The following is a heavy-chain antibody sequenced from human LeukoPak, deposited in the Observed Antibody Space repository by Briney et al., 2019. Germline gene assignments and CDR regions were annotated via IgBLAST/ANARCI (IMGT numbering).Heavy chain of an antibody. CDR2: VWFDGTNE. J-gene: IGHJ4*02. Sequence: GGSLRLSCAASGFTFSSYGMHWVRQAPGKGLEWVAFVWFDGTNEKYADSVKGRFTISRDNSKNTLYLQMNSLRAEDTAVYYCAKEDNSGIRGGFDYWGQGTLVTVSS. D-gene: IGHD1-26*01. CDR3: AKEDNSGIRGGFDY. CDR1: GFTFSSYG. V-gene: IGHV3-30*02.